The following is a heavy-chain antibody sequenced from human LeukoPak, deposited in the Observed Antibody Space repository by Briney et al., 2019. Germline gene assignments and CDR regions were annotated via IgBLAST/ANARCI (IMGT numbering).Heavy chain of an antibody. CDR3: ARYDSGEFDY. V-gene: IGHV4-39*01. Sequence: SETLSLTCTVSGGSIGSSSYYWGWIRQPPGKGLEWIGSIYYSGSTYYNPSLKSRVTISVDTSKNQFSLKLSSVTAADTAVYYCARYDSGEFDYWGRGTLVIVSS. D-gene: IGHD3-10*01. CDR1: GGSIGSSSYY. J-gene: IGHJ4*02. CDR2: IYYSGST.